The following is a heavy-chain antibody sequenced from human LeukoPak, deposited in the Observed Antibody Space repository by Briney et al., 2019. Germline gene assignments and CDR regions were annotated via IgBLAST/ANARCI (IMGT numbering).Heavy chain of an antibody. Sequence: PSETLSLPCTVCGGSISSYYWSWTRQPPGKALEWIGYIYYSGSTNYNPSLKSRVTISVDTSKNQFSLKLSSVTAADTAVYYCARVSVDIVATTHYNGFDPWGQGTLVTVSS. V-gene: IGHV4-59*08. J-gene: IGHJ5*02. D-gene: IGHD5-12*01. CDR1: GGSISSYY. CDR2: IYYSGST. CDR3: ARVSVDIVATTHYNGFDP.